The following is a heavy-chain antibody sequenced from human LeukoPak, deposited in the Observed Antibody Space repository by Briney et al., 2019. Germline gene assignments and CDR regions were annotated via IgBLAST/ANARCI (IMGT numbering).Heavy chain of an antibody. V-gene: IGHV3-74*01. CDR2: IFNPGGAT. Sequence: GGSLRLSCAVSGFTFSSHWMSWVRQAPGKGLVWVSRIFNPGGATAYVDSVKGRFTISRDNAENTLSLQMNSLRVEDTAVYYCVRVNCAGDCTSRDWYFDLWGRGTLVVVSS. D-gene: IGHD2-21*02. J-gene: IGHJ2*01. CDR3: VRVNCAGDCTSRDWYFDL. CDR1: GFTFSSHW.